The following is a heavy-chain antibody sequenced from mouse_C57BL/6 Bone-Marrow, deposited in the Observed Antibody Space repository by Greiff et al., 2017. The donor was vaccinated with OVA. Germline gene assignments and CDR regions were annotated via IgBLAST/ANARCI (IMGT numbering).Heavy chain of an antibody. J-gene: IGHJ2*01. V-gene: IGHV1-64*01. CDR3: ARGGFYYYGSTLYYFDY. CDR1: GYTFTSYW. Sequence: VQLQQPGAELVKPGASVKLSCKASGYTFTSYWMHWVKQRPGQGLEWIGMIHPNSGSTNYNEKFKSKATLTVDKSSSTAYMQLSSLTSEDSAVYYCARGGFYYYGSTLYYFDYWGQGTTLTVSS. CDR2: IHPNSGST. D-gene: IGHD1-1*01.